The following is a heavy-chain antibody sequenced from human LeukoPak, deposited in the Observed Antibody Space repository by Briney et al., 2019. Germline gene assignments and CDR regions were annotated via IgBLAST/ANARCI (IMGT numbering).Heavy chain of an antibody. CDR3: ARDRSGWYDY. D-gene: IGHD6-19*01. CDR2: IYYSGST. Sequence: SEALSLTCTVSGGSISSGDYYWSWIRQPPGKGLEWIGYIYYSGSTYYNPSLKSRVTISVDTSKNQFSLKLSSVTAADTAVYYCARDRSGWYDYWGQGTLVTVSS. V-gene: IGHV4-30-4*08. CDR1: GGSISSGDYY. J-gene: IGHJ4*02.